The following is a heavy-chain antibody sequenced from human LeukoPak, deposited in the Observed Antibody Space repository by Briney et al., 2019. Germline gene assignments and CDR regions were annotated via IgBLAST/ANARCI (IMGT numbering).Heavy chain of an antibody. V-gene: IGHV1-46*01. D-gene: IGHD1-26*01. J-gene: IGHJ4*02. CDR3: ARVGGSYYLFAY. CDR2: INPSGGNT. CDR1: GYTFTSYY. Sequence: ASVKVSCKASGYTFTSYYFHWVRQAPGQGLEWMGLINPSGGNTNYAQKFQGRVTVTRDTSTSTVYMELSSLRSNDTAVYYCARVGGSYYLFAYWGQGTLVTVSS.